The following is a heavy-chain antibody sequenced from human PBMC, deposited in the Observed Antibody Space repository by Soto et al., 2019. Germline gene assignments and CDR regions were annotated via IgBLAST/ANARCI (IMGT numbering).Heavy chain of an antibody. CDR2: INPSGGST. CDR1: GYTFTSYY. D-gene: IGHD6-13*01. J-gene: IGHJ6*02. V-gene: IGHV1-46*01. Sequence: ASVKVSCKASGYTFTSYYMHRVRQAPGQGLEWMGIINPSGGSTSYAQKFQGRVTMTRDTSTSTVYMELSSLRSEDTAVYYCARDPAVGAAAGTRPYRNYYYGMDVWGQGTTVTVSS. CDR3: ARDPAVGAAAGTRPYRNYYYGMDV.